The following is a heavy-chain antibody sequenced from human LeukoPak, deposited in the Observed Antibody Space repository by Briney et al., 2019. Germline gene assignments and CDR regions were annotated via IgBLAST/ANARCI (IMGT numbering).Heavy chain of an antibody. Sequence: TSETLSLTCTVSGYSISSGYYWGWIRQPPGKGLEWIGSIYHSGSTYYNPSLKSRVTISVDTSKNQFSLKLSSVTAADTAVYYCARDRDASNDYWGQGTLVTVSS. CDR2: IYHSGST. D-gene: IGHD3-10*01. CDR1: GYSISSGYY. V-gene: IGHV4-38-2*02. J-gene: IGHJ4*02. CDR3: ARDRDASNDY.